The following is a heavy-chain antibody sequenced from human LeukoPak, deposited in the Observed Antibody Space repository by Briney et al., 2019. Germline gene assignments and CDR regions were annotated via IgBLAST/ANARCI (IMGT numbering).Heavy chain of an antibody. J-gene: IGHJ4*02. D-gene: IGHD6-19*01. Sequence: PSETLSLTCAVYGGSFSGYSWSWIRQPPGKGLEWIGEINHSGSTNYNPSLKSRVTISVDTSKNQFSLKLSSVTAADTAVYYCARVGGWYYNYWGQGTLVTVSS. V-gene: IGHV4-34*01. CDR2: INHSGST. CDR1: GGSFSGYS. CDR3: ARVGGWYYNY.